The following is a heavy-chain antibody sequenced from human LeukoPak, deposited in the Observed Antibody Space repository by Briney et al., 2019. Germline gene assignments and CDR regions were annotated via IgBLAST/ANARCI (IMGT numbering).Heavy chain of an antibody. V-gene: IGHV3-53*01. Sequence: PGGSLRLSCAASGFTVSSNYMSWVRQAPGKGLEWVSVIYSGGSTYYADPVKGRFTISRDNSKNTLYLQMNSLRAEDTAVYYCARARYSSTIDYWGQGTLVTVSS. J-gene: IGHJ4*02. D-gene: IGHD6-13*01. CDR2: IYSGGST. CDR1: GFTVSSNY. CDR3: ARARYSSTIDY.